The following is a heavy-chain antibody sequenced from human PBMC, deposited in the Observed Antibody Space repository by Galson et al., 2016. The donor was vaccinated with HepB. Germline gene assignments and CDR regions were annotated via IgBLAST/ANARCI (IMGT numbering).Heavy chain of an antibody. CDR2: IYYRGNT. CDR1: GDSISSNNYY. Sequence: SETLSLTCTVSGDSISSNNYYWGWIRQPPEKGLEWIGSIYYRGNTYYNPSLKRRVTISLDTSKNQLSLKLSSVTAADTAVYYCARGNDFWSGYLLQRTTPKYYFDYWGQGTPVTVSS. D-gene: IGHD3-3*01. J-gene: IGHJ4*02. V-gene: IGHV4-39*01. CDR3: ARGNDFWSGYLLQRTTPKYYFDY.